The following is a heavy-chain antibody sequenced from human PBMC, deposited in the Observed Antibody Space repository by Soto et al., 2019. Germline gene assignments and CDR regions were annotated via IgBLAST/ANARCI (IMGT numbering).Heavy chain of an antibody. V-gene: IGHV4-59*08. J-gene: IGHJ4*02. CDR2: IYYSGST. Sequence: PSETQSLTCTVSGGSIRSYYWSWIRPPTGKGLEWIGYIYYSGSTNYNPSLKSRVTITVDTSKNQFSLKLSSVTAADTAVYYCARRWGRTFDYWGQGTLVTVSS. D-gene: IGHD7-27*01. CDR3: ARRWGRTFDY. CDR1: GGSIRSYY.